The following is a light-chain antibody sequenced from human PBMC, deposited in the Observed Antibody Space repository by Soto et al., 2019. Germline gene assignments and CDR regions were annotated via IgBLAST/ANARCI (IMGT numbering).Light chain of an antibody. V-gene: IGKV1-5*03. CDR2: KAS. CDR3: QHYNRYADT. J-gene: IGKJ1*01. CDR1: QTISSW. Sequence: DIQMTQSPSTMSGSVGDRVTITCRASQTISSWLAWYQQKPGKAPKLMIYKASTLKSGFPSRFSGSGSGTECTLTISSLQPDDFATSYCQHYNRYADTFGQGTKV.